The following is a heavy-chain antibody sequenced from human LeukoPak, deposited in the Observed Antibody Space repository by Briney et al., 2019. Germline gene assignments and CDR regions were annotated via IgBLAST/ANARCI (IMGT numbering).Heavy chain of an antibody. J-gene: IGHJ4*02. CDR1: GFTFSSYW. CDR3: ARRKWSSSWAYYFDY. CDR2: IKQDGSEK. Sequence: GGSLRLSCAASGFTFSSYWMSWVRQAPGKGLEWVANIKQDGSEKYYVDSVKGRFTISRDNAKNSLYLQMNSLRAEDTAVYYCARRKWSSSWAYYFDYWGQGTLVTVSS. D-gene: IGHD6-13*01. V-gene: IGHV3-7*01.